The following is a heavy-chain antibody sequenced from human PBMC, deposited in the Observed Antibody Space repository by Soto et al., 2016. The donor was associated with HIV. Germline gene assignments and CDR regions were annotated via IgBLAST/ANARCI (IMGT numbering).Heavy chain of an antibody. V-gene: IGHV4-59*12. Sequence: QVQLQESGPGLVKPSETLSLTCTVSGGSISTYFWSWIRQPPGKGLEWIGYIYYSGSTNYNPSLKSRVTISLDTSKNQFSLKLTSVTAADTAVYYCARDTSTWRRYDSWGQGTLVTVSS. CDR2: IYYSGST. D-gene: IGHD6-13*01. CDR3: ARDTSTWRRYDS. J-gene: IGHJ4*02. CDR1: GGSISTYF.